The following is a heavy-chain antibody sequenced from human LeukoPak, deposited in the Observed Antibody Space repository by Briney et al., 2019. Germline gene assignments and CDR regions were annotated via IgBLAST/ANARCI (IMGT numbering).Heavy chain of an antibody. CDR3: AKDSSGITMVRGVIITTPDY. CDR1: GFTFSSYS. CDR2: ISSSSYI. J-gene: IGHJ4*02. Sequence: GGSLRLSCAASGFTFSSYSMNWVRQAPGKGLEWVSSISSSSYIYYADSVKGRFTISRDNAKNSLYLQMNSLRTEDTALYYCAKDSSGITMVRGVIITTPDYWGQGTLVTVSS. V-gene: IGHV3-21*04. D-gene: IGHD3-10*01.